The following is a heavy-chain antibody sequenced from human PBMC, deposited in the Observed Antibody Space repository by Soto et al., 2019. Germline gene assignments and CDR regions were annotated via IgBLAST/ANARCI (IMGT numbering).Heavy chain of an antibody. V-gene: IGHV3-23*01. D-gene: IGHD2-21*02. J-gene: IGHJ4*02. CDR3: ARGINFGGNSRAFDS. Sequence: GGSMILSCAASVFTFNLYAMMWVRQAPGKGLEWVSVIGGIDGNIYYAESVKGRFTISRDNSKNTLYLQMNSLRAEDTAVYYCARGINFGGNSRAFDSWGQGTLVTVSS. CDR1: VFTFNLYA. CDR2: IGGIDGNI.